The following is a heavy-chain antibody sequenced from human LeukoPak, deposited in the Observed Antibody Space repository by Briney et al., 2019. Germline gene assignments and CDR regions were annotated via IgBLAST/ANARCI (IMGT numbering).Heavy chain of an antibody. V-gene: IGHV1-2*02. CDR1: GYTFSDYY. CDR2: INPNSGGT. Sequence: ASVKVSCTASGYTFSDYYIHWVRQAPGQGLEWMGWINPNSGGTNYAQKFQGRVTMARDTSISTAYMELSRLKSDDTAVYYCASTSWFYFEYWGQGTLVTVSS. CDR3: ASTSWFYFEY. J-gene: IGHJ4*02. D-gene: IGHD2-2*01.